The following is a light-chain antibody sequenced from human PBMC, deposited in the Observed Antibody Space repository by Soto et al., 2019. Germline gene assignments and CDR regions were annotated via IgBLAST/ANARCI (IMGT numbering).Light chain of an antibody. Sequence: EIVLTQSPATLSLSPGERATLSCRASQSISSYLAWYQQKPGQAPRLLIYDASNRASGIPARFSGSGSGTDFTLTISSLEPEDFAVYYCHQRYTWPPTFGQGTRLEIK. V-gene: IGKV3-11*01. CDR3: HQRYTWPPT. CDR1: QSISSY. CDR2: DAS. J-gene: IGKJ5*01.